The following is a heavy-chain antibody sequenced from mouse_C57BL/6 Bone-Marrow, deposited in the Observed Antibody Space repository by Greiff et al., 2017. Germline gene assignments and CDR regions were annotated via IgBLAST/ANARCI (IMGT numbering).Heavy chain of an antibody. J-gene: IGHJ3*01. CDR1: GFSLTSYG. CDR3: ARMRYYYGSSSSWFAY. CDR2: IWSGGST. Sequence: QVQLKESGPGLVQPSQSLSIPCTVSGFSLTSYGVHWVRQSPGKGLEWLGVIWSGGSTDYNAAFISRLSISKDNSKSQVFFKMNSLQADDTAIYYCARMRYYYGSSSSWFAYWGQGTLVTVSA. D-gene: IGHD1-1*01. V-gene: IGHV2-2*01.